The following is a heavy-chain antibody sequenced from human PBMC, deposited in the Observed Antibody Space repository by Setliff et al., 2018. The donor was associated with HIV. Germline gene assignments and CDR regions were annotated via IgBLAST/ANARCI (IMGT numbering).Heavy chain of an antibody. CDR3: ARGTYYGSGSYHVSGY. Sequence: SETLSLTCGVYGVSFSDYFWSWIRQSPGKGLEWIGEINHSGSTHYNPSLKSRVTMSVDTSRKQFSLNLNSVTAADTAVYYCARGTYYGSGSYHVSGYWGQRTLVTVSS. CDR2: INHSGST. D-gene: IGHD3-10*01. CDR1: GVSFSDYF. V-gene: IGHV4-34*01. J-gene: IGHJ4*02.